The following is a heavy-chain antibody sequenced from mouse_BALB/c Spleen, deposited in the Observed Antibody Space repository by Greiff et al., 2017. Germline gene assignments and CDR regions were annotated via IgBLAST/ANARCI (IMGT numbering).Heavy chain of an antibody. J-gene: IGHJ1*01. CDR1: GYTFTSYY. Sequence: VQLQESGPELVKPGASVKMSCKASGYTFTSYYIHWVKQRPGQGLEWIGWIYPGDGSTKYNEKFKGKTTLTADKSSSTAYMLLSSLTSEDSAIYFCARMDGYYPWWYFDVWGAGTTVTVSS. CDR3: ARMDGYYPWWYFDV. V-gene: IGHV1S56*01. CDR2: IYPGDGST. D-gene: IGHD2-3*01.